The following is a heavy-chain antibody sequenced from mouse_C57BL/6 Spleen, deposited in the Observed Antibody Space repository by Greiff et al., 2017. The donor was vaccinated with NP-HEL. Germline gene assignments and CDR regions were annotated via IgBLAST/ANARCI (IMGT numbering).Heavy chain of an antibody. CDR3: ASGDYYYYAMDY. D-gene: IGHD1-1*01. CDR1: GYTFTDYY. V-gene: IGHV1-26*01. J-gene: IGHJ4*01. CDR2: INPNNGGT. Sequence: EVQLQQSGPELVKPGASVKISCKASGYTFTDYYMNWVKQSHGKSLEWIGDINPNNGGTSYNQKFKGKATLTVDKSSSTAYMELRSLTSEDSAVYYCASGDYYYYAMDYWGQGTSVTVSS.